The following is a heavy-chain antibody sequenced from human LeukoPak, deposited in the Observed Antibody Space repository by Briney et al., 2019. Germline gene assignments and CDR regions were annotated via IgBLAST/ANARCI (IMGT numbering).Heavy chain of an antibody. J-gene: IGHJ4*02. Sequence: GGSLRLSCVASGITFSNYEMNWVRRAPGKGLEWLSCISNSGSTMYYADSVKGRFTISRDNAKNSLYLQMNSLRAEDTAVYYCARGFRDTAMFLDYWGQGTLVTVSS. D-gene: IGHD5-18*01. CDR3: ARGFRDTAMFLDY. V-gene: IGHV3-48*03. CDR1: GITFSNYE. CDR2: ISNSGSTM.